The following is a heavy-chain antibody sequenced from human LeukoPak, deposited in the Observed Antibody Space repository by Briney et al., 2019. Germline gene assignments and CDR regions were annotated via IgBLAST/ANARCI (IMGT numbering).Heavy chain of an antibody. CDR1: GGTFSSYA. V-gene: IGHV1-69*01. J-gene: IGHJ4*02. CDR3: ARDGIQGGDYAYFDY. Sequence: SVKVSCKASGGTFSSYAISWVRQAPGQGLEWMGGIIPIFGTANYAQKFQGRVTITADESTSTAHMELSSLRSEDTAVYYCARDGIQGGDYAYFDYWGQGTLVTVSS. CDR2: IIPIFGTA. D-gene: IGHD4-17*01.